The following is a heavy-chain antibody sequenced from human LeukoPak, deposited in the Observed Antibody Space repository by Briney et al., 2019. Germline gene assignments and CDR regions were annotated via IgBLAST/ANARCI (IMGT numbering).Heavy chain of an antibody. V-gene: IGHV3-7*01. CDR3: ARDVVGSLDY. Sequence: GGSLRLSCVGSGFSFSNYWMDWVRQAPGKGPEWVANIKQDGSARHYADSVKGRFTISRDNAQNSVYLRMNSLRAEDTAVYYCARDVVGSLDYWGLGTLVTVSS. CDR1: GFSFSNYW. CDR2: IKQDGSAR. D-gene: IGHD2-15*01. J-gene: IGHJ4*02.